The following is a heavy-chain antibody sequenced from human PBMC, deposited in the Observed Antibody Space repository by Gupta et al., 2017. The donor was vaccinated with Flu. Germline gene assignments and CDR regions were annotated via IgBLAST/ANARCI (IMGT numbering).Heavy chain of an antibody. CDR1: GFTFSNYA. J-gene: IGHJ4*02. CDR2: ISYDGSNK. Sequence: QVQLVESGGGVVQPGRSLRLSCAASGFTFSNYAMHWVRQAPGKGLEWVAVISYDGSNKYYADSVRGRFTISRDNSKNSLYLQMTSLRTEDTAVYFCANDRRDTPMAVCDYWGQGTLVTVSS. D-gene: IGHD5-18*01. CDR3: ANDRRDTPMAVCDY. V-gene: IGHV3-30*18.